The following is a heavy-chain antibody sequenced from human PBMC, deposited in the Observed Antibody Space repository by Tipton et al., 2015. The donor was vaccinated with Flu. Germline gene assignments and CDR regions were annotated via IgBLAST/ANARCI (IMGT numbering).Heavy chain of an antibody. D-gene: IGHD4-17*01. CDR1: GFIFSDYA. CDR3: ARRYIHGDLAHDL. CDR2: ISYDGKNK. Sequence: QVQLVQSGGGVVQPGRSLTLSCAASGFIFSDYAMHWVRQAPGKGLEWMAVISYDGKNKYYADSVKGRFSISRDNSKNTLSIQMNSLRREDTALYYCARRYIHGDLAHDLWGQGTLVTVSS. V-gene: IGHV3-30*04. J-gene: IGHJ5*02.